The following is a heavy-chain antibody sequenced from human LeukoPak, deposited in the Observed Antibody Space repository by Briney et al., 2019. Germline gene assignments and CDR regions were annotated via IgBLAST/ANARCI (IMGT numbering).Heavy chain of an antibody. CDR2: ISSSSSTI. Sequence: PGGSLRLSCAASGFTFSSYSMNWVRQAPGKGLEWVSYISSSSSTIYYADSVKGRFTISRDNAKNSLYLQMNSLRAEDTAVYYCARFLEEDLGYCSGGSCYYFGMDVWGKGTTVTVSS. D-gene: IGHD2-15*01. V-gene: IGHV3-48*04. CDR3: ARFLEEDLGYCSGGSCYYFGMDV. CDR1: GFTFSSYS. J-gene: IGHJ6*04.